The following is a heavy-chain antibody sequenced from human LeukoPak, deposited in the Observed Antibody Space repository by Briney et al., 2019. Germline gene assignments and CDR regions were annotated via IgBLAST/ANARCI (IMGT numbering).Heavy chain of an antibody. Sequence: PSETLSLTCTVSGGSISSSNYYWGWIRQPPGKGLEWIGSIYYSGSTYYNPSLKSRVTISVDTSKNQFSLKLSSVTAADTAVYYCARHEGLISGDYGGYWGQGTLVTVSS. J-gene: IGHJ4*02. D-gene: IGHD4-17*01. CDR2: IYYSGST. CDR1: GGSISSSNYY. V-gene: IGHV4-39*01. CDR3: ARHEGLISGDYGGY.